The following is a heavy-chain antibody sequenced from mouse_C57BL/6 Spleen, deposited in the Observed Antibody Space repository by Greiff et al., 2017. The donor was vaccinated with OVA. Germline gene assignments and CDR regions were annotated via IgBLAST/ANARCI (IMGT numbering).Heavy chain of an antibody. J-gene: IGHJ2*01. D-gene: IGHD4-1*01. CDR3: ARNWDGVFDY. Sequence: QVQLQQSGPGLVQPSQSLSITYTVSGFSLTSYGVHWVRQSPGKGLEWLGVIWSGGSTYYNAAFISRLSISKDNSKSQVFFKMNSLQADDTAIYYCARNWDGVFDYWGQGTTLTVSS. CDR2: IWSGGST. CDR1: GFSLTSYG. V-gene: IGHV2-2*01.